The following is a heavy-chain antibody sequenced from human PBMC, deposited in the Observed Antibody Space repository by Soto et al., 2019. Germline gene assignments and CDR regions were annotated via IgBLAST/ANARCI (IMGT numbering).Heavy chain of an antibody. D-gene: IGHD2-15*01. Sequence: PRWSLRLSCAASGFNFNSYTINWFRQAPGKRLEWLSSISSSGYIFSTDSVRGRFTISRDNAKNSVYLQINSLRAEDTAVYFCARDCSGGSCYPGMDVWGQGTTVTSP. V-gene: IGHV3-21*01. J-gene: IGHJ6*02. CDR2: ISSSGYI. CDR3: ARDCSGGSCYPGMDV. CDR1: GFNFNSYT.